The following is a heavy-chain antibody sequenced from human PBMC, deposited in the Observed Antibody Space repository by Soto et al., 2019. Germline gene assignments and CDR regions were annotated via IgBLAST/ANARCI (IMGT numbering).Heavy chain of an antibody. J-gene: IGHJ5*01. CDR2: IYYSGST. Sequence: SETLSLTCTVSGGSISSYYWSWIRQPPGKGLEWIGYIYYSGSTNYNPSLKSRVTISVDTSKNQFSLKLSSVTAADTAVYYCARRIPDCSSTSCYNWFDYWGQGTLVTVSS. CDR1: GGSISSYY. V-gene: IGHV4-59*08. CDR3: ARRIPDCSSTSCYNWFDY. D-gene: IGHD2-2*01.